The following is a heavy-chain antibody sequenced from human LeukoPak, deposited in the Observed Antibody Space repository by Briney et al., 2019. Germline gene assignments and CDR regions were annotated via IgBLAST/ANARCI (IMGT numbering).Heavy chain of an antibody. CDR1: GFTFSDYY. CDR3: ARSRELGALDLDY. Sequence: GGSLRLSCAASGFTFSDYYMTWIRQSPGKGLEWVSYISSNGNTIYYADSVKGRFTISRDNAKNSLYLQMNSLRAEDTAVYYCARSRELGALDLDYWGQGTLVTVSS. D-gene: IGHD7-27*01. CDR2: ISSNGNTI. V-gene: IGHV3-11*01. J-gene: IGHJ4*02.